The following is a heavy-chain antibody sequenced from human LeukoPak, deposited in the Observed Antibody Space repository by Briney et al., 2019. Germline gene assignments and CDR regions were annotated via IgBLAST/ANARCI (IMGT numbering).Heavy chain of an antibody. D-gene: IGHD2-15*01. V-gene: IGHV3-21*04. CDR1: GFTFSSYS. CDR2: ISSSSSYI. Sequence: PGGSLRLSCAASGFTFSSYSMNWVRQAPGKGLEWVSSISSSSSYIYYADSVKGRFTISRDNSKNTLYLQMNSLRAEDTAVYYCAKLSKEYYFDYWGQGTLVTVSS. CDR3: AKLSKEYYFDY. J-gene: IGHJ4*02.